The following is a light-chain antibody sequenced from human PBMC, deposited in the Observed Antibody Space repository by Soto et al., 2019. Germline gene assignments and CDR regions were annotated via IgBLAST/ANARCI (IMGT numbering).Light chain of an antibody. V-gene: IGKV3-15*01. J-gene: IGKJ1*01. CDR1: QSVSSN. CDR2: GAS. Sequence: EIVMTQSPATLSVSPGERATLSCXXXQSVSSNLAWYQQKPGQAPRLLIYGASTRATGIPARFSGSGSGTEFTLTISSLQSEDFAVYYCQQYNNWPTWTFGQGTKVDIK. CDR3: QQYNNWPTWT.